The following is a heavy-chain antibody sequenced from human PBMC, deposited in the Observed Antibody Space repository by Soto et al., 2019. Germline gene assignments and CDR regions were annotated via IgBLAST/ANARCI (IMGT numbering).Heavy chain of an antibody. CDR2: ISSSGDIP. V-gene: IGHV3-23*01. D-gene: IGHD4-17*01. J-gene: IGHJ4*02. CDR1: GFTFTTYA. Sequence: VQLLESGGGLVQPGGSLRLSCAASGFTFTTYAMSWVRQPPGKGLEWVSGISSSGDIPYYADSVKGRFTISRDQSNKTVYLQMNSLRAEDTALYYCAKVNSIVGDGDHDYWGQGTLVSVSS. CDR3: AKVNSIVGDGDHDY.